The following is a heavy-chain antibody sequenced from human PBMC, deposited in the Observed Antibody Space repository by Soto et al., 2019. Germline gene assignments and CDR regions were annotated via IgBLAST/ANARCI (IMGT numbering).Heavy chain of an antibody. D-gene: IGHD3-10*01. CDR2: ISGSGGST. CDR1: GFTFSSYA. V-gene: IGHV3-23*01. J-gene: IGHJ4*02. CDR3: ARGEGILWFGELLYYFDY. Sequence: PGGSLRLSCAASGFTFSSYAMSWVRQAPGKGLEWVSAISGSGGSTYYADSVKGRFTISRDNSKNTLYLQMNSLRAEDTAVYYCARGEGILWFGELLYYFDYWGQGTLVTVSS.